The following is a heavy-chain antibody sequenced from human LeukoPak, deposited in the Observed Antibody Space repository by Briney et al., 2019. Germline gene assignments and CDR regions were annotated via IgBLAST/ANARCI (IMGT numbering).Heavy chain of an antibody. D-gene: IGHD6-13*01. CDR3: ARDRPSDSSSWYYYYGMDV. CDR1: GGSISSGGYY. J-gene: IGHJ6*04. V-gene: IGHV4-31*03. Sequence: SQSLSLTCTVSGGSISSGGYYWSWIRQHPGKGLEWIGYIYYSGSTYYNPSLKSRVTISVDTSKNQFSLKLSSVTAADTAVYYCARDRPSDSSSWYYYYGMDVWGKGTTVTVFS. CDR2: IYYSGST.